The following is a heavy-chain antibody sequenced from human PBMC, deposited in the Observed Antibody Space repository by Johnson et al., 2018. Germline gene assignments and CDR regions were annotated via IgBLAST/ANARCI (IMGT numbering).Heavy chain of an antibody. D-gene: IGHD1-26*01. CDR2: ISSTGGST. V-gene: IGHV3-64*04. J-gene: IGHJ1*01. Sequence: QVQLVQSGGAVVQPGGSLRLSCAASGFTFRRYAMHWVRQAPGKGLEYVSAISSTGGSTYYADSVKGRFTISRDNSKNTLYREMNSLRAEDTAVYYSAKSKVGATEYFQHWGQGTLVTVAS. CDR3: AKSKVGATEYFQH. CDR1: GFTFRRYA.